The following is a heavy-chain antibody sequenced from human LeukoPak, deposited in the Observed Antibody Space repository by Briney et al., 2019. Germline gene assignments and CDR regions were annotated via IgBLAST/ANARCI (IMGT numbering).Heavy chain of an antibody. J-gene: IGHJ4*02. D-gene: IGHD6-19*01. CDR3: ARHGVAVAGPFGY. CDR2: IYYSGST. CDR1: GGSISSSSYY. V-gene: IGHV4-39*01. Sequence: SETLSLTCTVSGGSISSSSYYWGWIRQPPGKGLEWIGSIYYSGSTYYNPSLKSRVTISVDTSKNQFSLKLSSVTAADTAVYYCARHGVAVAGPFGYWGQGTLVTVSS.